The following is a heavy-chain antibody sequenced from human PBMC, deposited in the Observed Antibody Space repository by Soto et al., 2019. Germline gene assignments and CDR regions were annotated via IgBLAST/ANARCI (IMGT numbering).Heavy chain of an antibody. CDR3: ARLENYHMVSWSDP. D-gene: IGHD1-7*01. J-gene: IGHJ5*02. CDR1: GYNFNAYG. CDR2: ISAYDGDT. Sequence: QVQLVQSGAEVKEPGASVKVYCKASGYNFNAYGFSCVRQAPGQGLEWMGWISAYDGDTKYAQNFQGRVTMTTDTSTKTAHMELRSLRSDDTAVYYCARLENYHMVSWSDPWGLGTPVIVSS. V-gene: IGHV1-18*01.